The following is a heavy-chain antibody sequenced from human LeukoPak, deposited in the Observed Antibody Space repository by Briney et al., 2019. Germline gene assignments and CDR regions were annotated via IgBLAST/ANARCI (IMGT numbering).Heavy chain of an antibody. CDR1: GGSVSGSSHY. Sequence: SETLSLTCTVSGGSVSGSSHYWGWIRQPPGKGQEWIGSIYYSGNTYYNPSLESRVTISVDTSKNQFSLKLRSVTAADTAVYYCARHRDRRYMDVWGKGTTVTVSS. J-gene: IGHJ6*03. D-gene: IGHD2-15*01. CDR3: ARHRDRRYMDV. CDR2: IYYSGNT. V-gene: IGHV4-39*01.